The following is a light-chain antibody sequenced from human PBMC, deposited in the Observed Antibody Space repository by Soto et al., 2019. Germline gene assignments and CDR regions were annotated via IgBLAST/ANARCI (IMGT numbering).Light chain of an antibody. CDR2: RDF. V-gene: IGLV3-9*01. Sequence: SYELTQPLSVSVALGQTARITCGGNNIGSKNVHWYQQKPGQAPVLVIYRDFKRPSGIPERFSGSTSGNTATLTISRAQAGDETDYYCQVWDSSTWVFGGGTQLTVL. CDR3: QVWDSSTWV. CDR1: NIGSKN. J-gene: IGLJ3*02.